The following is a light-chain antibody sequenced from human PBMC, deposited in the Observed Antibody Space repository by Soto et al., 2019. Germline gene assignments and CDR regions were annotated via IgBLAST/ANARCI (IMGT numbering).Light chain of an antibody. V-gene: IGKV3-20*01. CDR3: QRYGRSPWT. CDR2: GAF. Sequence: VLTQSPGTLSLSPGERATLSCRASQSVSSGDFAWFQQKPGQAPRLLIYGAFNRATGIPERFSGSGSGTDFTLTISKLEPEDFAVYYCQRYGRSPWTVGQGTKVDIK. CDR1: QSVSSGD. J-gene: IGKJ1*01.